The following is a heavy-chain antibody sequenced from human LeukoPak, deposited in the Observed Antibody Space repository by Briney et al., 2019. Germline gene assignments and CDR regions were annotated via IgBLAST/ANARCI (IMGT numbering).Heavy chain of an antibody. D-gene: IGHD2-2*01. V-gene: IGHV4-39*07. CDR1: GGSISSSSYY. CDR3: ARVSGVPACFGGY. CDR2: IYYSGST. Sequence: PSQTLSLTCTVSGGSISSSSYYWGWIRQPPGKGLEWIGSIYYSGSTYYNPSLKSRVTISVDTSKNQFSLKLSSATAADTALYYCARVSGVPACFGGYWGQGTLVTVSS. J-gene: IGHJ4*02.